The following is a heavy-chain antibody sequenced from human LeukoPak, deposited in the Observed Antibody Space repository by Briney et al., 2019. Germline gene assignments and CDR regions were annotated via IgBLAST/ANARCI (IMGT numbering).Heavy chain of an antibody. Sequence: SQTLSLTCTVSGGSISSGGYYWSWIRQHPGKGLEWIGYIYYSGSTYYNPSLKGRVTISVDTSRNQFSLKLSSVTAADTAVYYCARVTTPRDIVVVPAAMSEIKYSYGNFDYWGQGTLVTVSS. J-gene: IGHJ4*02. CDR3: ARVTTPRDIVVVPAAMSEIKYSYGNFDY. CDR1: GGSISSGGYY. CDR2: IYYSGST. V-gene: IGHV4-31*03. D-gene: IGHD2-2*01.